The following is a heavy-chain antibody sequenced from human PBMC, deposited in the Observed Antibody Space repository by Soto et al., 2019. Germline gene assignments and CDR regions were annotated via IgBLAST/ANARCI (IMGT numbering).Heavy chain of an antibody. CDR1: GGTFSSYA. J-gene: IGHJ4*02. V-gene: IGHV1-69*01. Sequence: QVQLVQSGAEVKKPGSSVKVSCKASGGTFSSYAISWVRQAPGQGLEWMGGIIPIFGTANYAQKFQGRVTITADESTSTAYMELSRLRSEDTAVYYCARVSVLMVYAMGSYFDYWGQGTLVTVSS. D-gene: IGHD2-8*01. CDR2: IIPIFGTA. CDR3: ARVSVLMVYAMGSYFDY.